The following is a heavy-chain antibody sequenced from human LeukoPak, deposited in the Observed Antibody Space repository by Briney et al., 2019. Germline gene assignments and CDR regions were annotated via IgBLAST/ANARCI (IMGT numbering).Heavy chain of an antibody. Sequence: GGSLRLSCAASGFTFSNYGMHWVRQAPGKGLEWVAFIRYDGSNKYYADPVKGRFTISRDNSKNRLYLQMNSLRAEDTAVYYCAKDSGLAYCGGDCYSRDYWGQGTLVTVSS. D-gene: IGHD2-21*02. J-gene: IGHJ4*02. CDR3: AKDSGLAYCGGDCYSRDY. V-gene: IGHV3-30*02. CDR1: GFTFSNYG. CDR2: IRYDGSNK.